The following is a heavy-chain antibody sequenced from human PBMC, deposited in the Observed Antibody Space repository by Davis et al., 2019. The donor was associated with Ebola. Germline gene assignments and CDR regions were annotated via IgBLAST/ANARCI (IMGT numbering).Heavy chain of an antibody. Sequence: GGSLRLSCAASGFTFSSYWMNWVRQAPGKGLEWVANIKQDGSEKYYVDSVKGRFTISRDNAKNSLYLQMNSLKTEDTAVYYCTATDDEGGDYWGQGTLVTVSS. D-gene: IGHD2-15*01. CDR1: GFTFSSYW. CDR3: TATDDEGGDY. J-gene: IGHJ4*02. CDR2: IKQDGSEK. V-gene: IGHV3-7*03.